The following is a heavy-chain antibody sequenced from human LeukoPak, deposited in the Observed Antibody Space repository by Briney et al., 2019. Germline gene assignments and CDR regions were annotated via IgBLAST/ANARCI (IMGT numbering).Heavy chain of an antibody. J-gene: IGHJ6*03. D-gene: IGHD3-16*01. CDR2: IFHSGSP. V-gene: IGHV4-38-2*01. CDR3: ARGLIGTFSTGPFYYYMDV. CDR1: GYSITGGHY. Sequence: PSETLSLTCAVSGYSITGGHYWGWIRQTPGKGLEWIGSIFHSGSPNYTPSLKSRVTISVDTSKNLFSLRLNSVTASDTAVYYCARGLIGTFSTGPFYYYMDVWGKGTTVTVSS.